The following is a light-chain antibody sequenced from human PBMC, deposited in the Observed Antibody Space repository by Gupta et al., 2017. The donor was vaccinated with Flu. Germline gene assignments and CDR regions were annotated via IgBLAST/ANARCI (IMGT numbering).Light chain of an antibody. J-gene: IGKJ1*01. CDR1: QSILNRSNNKNY. Sequence: DIVMTQSPDSLTVSLGERATINCKSSQSILNRSNNKNYLAWYQQKPGQPPKLLIYWASVRESGVPDRFSGSGSGTDFTLTISSLQAEDVAVYYCQQYYNVPWTFGQGTKVEIK. CDR3: QQYYNVPWT. CDR2: WAS. V-gene: IGKV4-1*01.